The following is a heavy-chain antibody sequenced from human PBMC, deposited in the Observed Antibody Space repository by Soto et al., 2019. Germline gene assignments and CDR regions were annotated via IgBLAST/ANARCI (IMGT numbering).Heavy chain of an antibody. V-gene: IGHV3-53*01. CDR1: GFTVSSNY. CDR2: IYSGGST. Sequence: EVQLVESGGGLIHPGGSLRLSCAASGFTVSSNYMSWVRQAPGKGLEWVSVIYSGGSTYYADSVKGRFTISRDNSKNTLYLQMNSLRAEDTAVYYCARDNKGGQLWSNYGMDVWGQGTTVTVSS. CDR3: ARDNKGGQLWSNYGMDV. J-gene: IGHJ6*02. D-gene: IGHD5-18*01.